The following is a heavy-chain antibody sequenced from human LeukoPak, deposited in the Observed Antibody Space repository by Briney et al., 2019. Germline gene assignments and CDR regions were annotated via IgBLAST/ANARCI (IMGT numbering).Heavy chain of an antibody. J-gene: IGHJ4*02. CDR1: GGTFSSYA. CDR3: ARDGSLRGIHDY. CDR2: INPSGGST. D-gene: IGHD2-15*01. Sequence: ASVKVSCKASGGTFSSYAISWVRQAPGQGLEWMGIINPSGGSTSYAQKFQGRVTMTRDTSTSTVYMELSSLRSEDTAVYYCARDGSLRGIHDYWGQGTLVTVSS. V-gene: IGHV1-46*01.